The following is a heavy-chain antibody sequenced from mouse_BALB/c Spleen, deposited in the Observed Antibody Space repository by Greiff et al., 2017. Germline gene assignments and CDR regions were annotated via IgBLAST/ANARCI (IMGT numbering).Heavy chain of an antibody. CDR3: APTTDYAMDY. D-gene: IGHD2-12*01. V-gene: IGHV14-3*02. J-gene: IGHJ4*01. Sequence: EVQLQESGAELVKPGASVKLSCTASGFNIKDTYMHWVKQRPEQGLEWIGRIDPANGNTKYDPKFQGKATITADTSSNTAYLQLSSLTSEDTAVYYCAPTTDYAMDYWGQGTSVTVSS. CDR2: IDPANGNT. CDR1: GFNIKDTY.